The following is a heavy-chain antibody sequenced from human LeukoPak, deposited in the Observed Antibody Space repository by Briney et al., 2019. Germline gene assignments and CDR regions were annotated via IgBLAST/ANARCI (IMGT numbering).Heavy chain of an antibody. CDR3: ARDQGTNGVCNDY. D-gene: IGHD2-8*01. CDR1: GFTFSSYS. V-gene: IGHV3-21*01. CDR2: ISSSSSYI. Sequence: PGGSPRLSCAASGFTFSSYSMNWVRQAPGKGLEWVSSISSSSSYIYYADSVKGRFTISRDNAKNSLYLQMNSLRAEDTAVYYCARDQGTNGVCNDYWGQGTLVTVSS. J-gene: IGHJ4*02.